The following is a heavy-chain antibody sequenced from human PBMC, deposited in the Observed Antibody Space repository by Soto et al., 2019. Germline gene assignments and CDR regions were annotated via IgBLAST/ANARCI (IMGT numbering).Heavy chain of an antibody. J-gene: IGHJ6*02. CDR3: ARDMSGGTYNYYYGMDV. V-gene: IGHV4-39*07. Sequence: SETLSLTCTVSGGSVSSNSYSWGWIRQSPGKGLEWIGTIYSSENTYYNPSLVSRVTISVDTSKNQFSLRLSSVTADDTAVYYCARDMSGGTYNYYYGMDVWGQGTTVTVSS. D-gene: IGHD1-26*01. CDR2: IYSSENT. CDR1: GGSVSSNSYS.